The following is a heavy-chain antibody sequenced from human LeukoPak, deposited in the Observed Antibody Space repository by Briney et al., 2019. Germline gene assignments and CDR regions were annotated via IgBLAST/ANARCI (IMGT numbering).Heavy chain of an antibody. CDR2: IYHSGST. CDR1: GYSITSGYY. CDR3: ARHVLRYFDWLLLWDY. D-gene: IGHD3-9*01. J-gene: IGHJ4*02. V-gene: IGHV4-38-2*02. Sequence: SETLSLTCTVSGYSITSGYYWGWIRQPPGMGLEWIGSIYHSGSTHYNPSLNSRVTMSVDTSKNQVSLKLSSVTAADTAVYYCARHVLRYFDWLLLWDYWGQGTLVTVSS.